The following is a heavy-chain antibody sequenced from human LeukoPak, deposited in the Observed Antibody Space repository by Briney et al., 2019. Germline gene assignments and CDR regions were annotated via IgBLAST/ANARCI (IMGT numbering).Heavy chain of an antibody. CDR2: MNPNSGNT. D-gene: IGHD3-10*01. CDR3: ARGLWFGELLGSWFDP. CDR1: GYTFTSYD. V-gene: IGHV1-8*01. Sequence: ASVKVSCKASGYTFTSYDINWVRQATGQGLEWMGWMNPNSGNTGFAQKFQGRVTMTRNTSISTAYMELSSLRSEDTAVYYCARGLWFGELLGSWFDPWGQGTLVTVSS. J-gene: IGHJ5*02.